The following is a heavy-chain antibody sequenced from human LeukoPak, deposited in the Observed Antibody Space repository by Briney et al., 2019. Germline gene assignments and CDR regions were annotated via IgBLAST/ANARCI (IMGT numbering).Heavy chain of an antibody. CDR3: ARDGTYSSSPRGWFDP. CDR1: GGSISSGDYY. D-gene: IGHD6-13*01. CDR2: IYYSGST. Sequence: SQTLSLTCTVSGGSISSGDYYWSWIRQPPGKGLEWIGYIYYSGSTNYNPSLKSRVTISVDTSKNQFSLKLSSVTAADTAVYYCARDGTYSSSPRGWFDPWGQGTLVTVSS. V-gene: IGHV4-30-4*01. J-gene: IGHJ5*02.